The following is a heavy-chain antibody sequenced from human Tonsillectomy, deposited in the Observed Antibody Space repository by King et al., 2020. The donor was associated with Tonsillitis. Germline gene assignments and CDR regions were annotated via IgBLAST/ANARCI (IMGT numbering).Heavy chain of an antibody. V-gene: IGHV4-39*01. Sequence: LQLQESGPGLVKPSETLSLTCTVSGGSISSSSYFWGWIRQPPEKGLEWIGSMYYSGSTYYNPSLKSRVTISVDTSKNQFSLKLSSVTAAVTAVYYCARKDSGSYQYYFDYWGQGTLVTVSS. J-gene: IGHJ4*02. CDR3: ARKDSGSYQYYFDY. CDR2: MYYSGST. CDR1: GGSISSSSYF. D-gene: IGHD1-26*01.